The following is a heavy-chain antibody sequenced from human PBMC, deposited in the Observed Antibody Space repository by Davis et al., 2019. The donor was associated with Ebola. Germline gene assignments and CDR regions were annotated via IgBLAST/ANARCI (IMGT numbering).Heavy chain of an antibody. CDR1: GFTFSSYA. CDR2: ISYDGSNK. CDR3: AREHDGMDV. J-gene: IGHJ6*02. V-gene: IGHV3-30*14. Sequence: GESLKISCAASGFTFSSYAMHWVRQAPGKELEWVAVISYDGSNKYYADSVKGRFTISRDNSKNTLYLQMNSLRAEDTAVYYCAREHDGMDVWGQGTTVTVSS.